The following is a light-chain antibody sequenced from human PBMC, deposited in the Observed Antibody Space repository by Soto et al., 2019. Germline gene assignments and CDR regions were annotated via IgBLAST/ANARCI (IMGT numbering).Light chain of an antibody. Sequence: QSALTQPASVSGSPGQSVTISCTGTSSVIGRYNYVSWYQQYPGKAPKLIIYEVTTRPSGVSNRFSGSKSGNTASLTISGLQAEDEADYYCTSYTSINTLVVFGGGTKLTVL. V-gene: IGLV2-14*01. J-gene: IGLJ2*01. CDR1: SSVIGRYNY. CDR3: TSYTSINTLVV. CDR2: EVT.